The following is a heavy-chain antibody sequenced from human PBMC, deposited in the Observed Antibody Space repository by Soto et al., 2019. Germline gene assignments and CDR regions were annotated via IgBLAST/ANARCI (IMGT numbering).Heavy chain of an antibody. D-gene: IGHD6-19*01. CDR2: IYWNDDR. Sequence: SGPTLVNPTQTLTLTCTFSGFSLSTSGVGVGWIRQPPGKALEWLALIYWNDDRRYSPSLKSRLTITKDTSKNQVVLTMTNMDGVDTATYYCARRCGSGRHPSRSFHSWGQGPLVTVSS. CDR3: ARRCGSGRHPSRSFHS. V-gene: IGHV2-5*01. CDR1: GFSLSTSGVG. J-gene: IGHJ5*01.